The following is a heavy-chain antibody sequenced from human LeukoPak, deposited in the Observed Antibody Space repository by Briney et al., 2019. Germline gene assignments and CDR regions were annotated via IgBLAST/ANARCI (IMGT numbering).Heavy chain of an antibody. Sequence: GESLKISCKGSGYIFTNNWIAWVRQMPGKGLEWMGIIYPGDSDSRYSPSFQGQVTFSADNSVTTAFLQWSSLKASDTGIYYCARLSDYYDSSGYYYVYWGQGTLVTVSS. V-gene: IGHV5-51*01. CDR2: IYPGDSDS. D-gene: IGHD3-22*01. CDR1: GYIFTNNW. J-gene: IGHJ4*02. CDR3: ARLSDYYDSSGYYYVY.